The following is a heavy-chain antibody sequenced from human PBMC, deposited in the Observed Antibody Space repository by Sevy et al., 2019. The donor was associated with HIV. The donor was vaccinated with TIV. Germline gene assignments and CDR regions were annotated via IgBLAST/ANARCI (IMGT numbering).Heavy chain of an antibody. J-gene: IGHJ6*03. Sequence: GGSLRLSCAASGFTFSSYSMNWVRQAPGKGLEWVSSISSSSSYIYYADSVKGRFTISRDNAKNSLYLQMNSLRAEDTAVYYCARAGVFMVRGVPRNYYYMDVWGKGTTVTVSS. CDR2: ISSSSSYI. D-gene: IGHD3-10*01. V-gene: IGHV3-21*01. CDR1: GFTFSSYS. CDR3: ARAGVFMVRGVPRNYYYMDV.